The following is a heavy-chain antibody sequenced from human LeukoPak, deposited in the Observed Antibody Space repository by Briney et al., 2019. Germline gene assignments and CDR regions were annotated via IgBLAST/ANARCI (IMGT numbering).Heavy chain of an antibody. CDR1: GGSISGYY. J-gene: IGHJ5*02. D-gene: IGHD3-16*01. CDR3: ARETRTWGWFDP. Sequence: SETLSLTCAVSGGSISGYYWSWIRQPPGKGLEWIGYILYTGNTNYNPSLKSRVTMSIDTSKNQFSLKLSSVTAADTAVYYRARETRTWGWFDPWGQGTLVTVSS. CDR2: ILYTGNT. V-gene: IGHV4-59*12.